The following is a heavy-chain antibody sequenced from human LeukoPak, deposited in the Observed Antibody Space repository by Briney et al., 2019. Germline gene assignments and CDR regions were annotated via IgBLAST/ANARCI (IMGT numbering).Heavy chain of an antibody. CDR1: GYTFTSYG. Sequence: ASVKVSCKASGYTFTSYGISWVRQAPGRGLEWMGWISAYNGNTNYAQKLQGRVTMTTDTSTSTAYMELRSLRSDDTAVYYCARDAGPYDYVWGSYRYTPYYFDYWGQGTLVTVSS. CDR2: ISAYNGNT. V-gene: IGHV1-18*01. CDR3: ARDAGPYDYVWGSYRYTPYYFDY. D-gene: IGHD3-16*02. J-gene: IGHJ4*02.